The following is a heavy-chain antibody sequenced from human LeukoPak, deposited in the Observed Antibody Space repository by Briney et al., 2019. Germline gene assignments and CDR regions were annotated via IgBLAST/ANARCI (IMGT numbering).Heavy chain of an antibody. CDR1: GFTFSNYW. CDR3: ARDVGTTGWHTFDY. V-gene: IGHV3-7*01. CDR2: IKQDGSEI. D-gene: IGHD3-9*01. J-gene: IGHJ4*02. Sequence: GGSLRPSCAASGFTFSNYWMTWVRQAPGKGLEWVANIKQDGSEISYVDSVKGRFTISRDNAKNSLYLQMNNLRVEDTAVYYCARDVGTTGWHTFDYWGQGTLVTVSS.